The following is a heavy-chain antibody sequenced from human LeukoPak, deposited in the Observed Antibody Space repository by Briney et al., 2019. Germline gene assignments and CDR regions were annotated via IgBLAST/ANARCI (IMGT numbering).Heavy chain of an antibody. V-gene: IGHV3-53*01. CDR3: AKDWSCDT. CDR2: IFSGGNT. Sequence: GALRLSCAASGFTVSSNYMSWVRQAPGKGLEWVSTIFSGGNTYYADSVKGRFTISRDNSKNTLYLQMNSLRPEDTAVYYCAKDWSCDTWGQGTMVTVSS. J-gene: IGHJ3*02. CDR1: GFTVSSNY.